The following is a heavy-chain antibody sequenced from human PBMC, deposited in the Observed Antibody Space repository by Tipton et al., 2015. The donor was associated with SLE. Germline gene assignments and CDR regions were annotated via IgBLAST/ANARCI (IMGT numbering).Heavy chain of an antibody. CDR1: GGSFSGYY. CDR2: INHSGNT. Sequence: TLSLTCAVYGGSFSGYYWSWIRQPPGKGLEWIGEINHSGNTNYNPSLKSRVTISVDTSKNQFSLKLSSVTAADTAVYYCARGLSSSWPYYYHGMDVWGQGTTVTVSS. D-gene: IGHD6-13*01. J-gene: IGHJ6*02. V-gene: IGHV4-34*01. CDR3: ARGLSSSWPYYYHGMDV.